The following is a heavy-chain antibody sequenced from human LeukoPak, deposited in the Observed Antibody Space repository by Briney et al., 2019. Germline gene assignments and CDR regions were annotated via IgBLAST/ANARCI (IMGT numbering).Heavy chain of an antibody. CDR3: ARRNVVVVAAIWWAIDY. D-gene: IGHD2-15*01. CDR2: IYYSGST. J-gene: IGHJ4*02. V-gene: IGHV4-59*12. CDR1: GGSISSYY. Sequence: SETLSLTCTVSGGSISSYYWSWIRQPPGKGLEWIGYIYYSGSTNYNPSLKSRVTISVDTSKNQFSLKLSSVTAADTAVYYCARRNVVVVAAIWWAIDYWGQGTLVTVSS.